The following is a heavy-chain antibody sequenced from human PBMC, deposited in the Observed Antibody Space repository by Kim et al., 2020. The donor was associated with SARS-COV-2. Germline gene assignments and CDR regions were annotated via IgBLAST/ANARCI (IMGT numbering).Heavy chain of an antibody. CDR3: ARGPRGPGHYDILTGYRYYYYGMEV. J-gene: IGHJ6*02. Sequence: SETLSLTCAVYGGSFSGYYWSWIRQPPGKGLEWIGEINHSGSTNYNPSLKSRVTISVDTSKNQFSLKLSSVTAADTAVYYCARGPRGPGHYDILTGYRYYYYGMEVWGQGSTCTVSS. V-gene: IGHV4-34*01. CDR2: INHSGST. D-gene: IGHD3-9*01. CDR1: GGSFSGYY.